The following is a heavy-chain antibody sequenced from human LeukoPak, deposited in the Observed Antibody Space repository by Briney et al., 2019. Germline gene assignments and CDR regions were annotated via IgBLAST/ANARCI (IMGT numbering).Heavy chain of an antibody. CDR2: IYYSGST. CDR3: ARVGSSGWYRLSMFDY. CDR1: Y. J-gene: IGHJ4*02. D-gene: IGHD6-19*01. V-gene: IGHV4-59*01. Sequence: YXXWXXQPXGXGLEWIGYIYYSGSTNYNPSLKSRVTISVDTSKNQFSLKLSSVTAADTAVYYCARVGSSGWYRLSMFDYWGQGTLVTVSS.